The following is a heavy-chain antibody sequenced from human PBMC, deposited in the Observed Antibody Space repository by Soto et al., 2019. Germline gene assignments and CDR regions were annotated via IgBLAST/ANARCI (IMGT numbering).Heavy chain of an antibody. CDR3: AKPPDYNWNDY. CDR1: GFTFSSYT. CDR2: VSGSGSST. V-gene: IGHV3-23*01. D-gene: IGHD1-20*01. J-gene: IGHJ4*02. Sequence: EVQLLESGGGLVQPGGSLRLSCAASGFTFSSYTMSWVRQAPGKGLERISAVSGSGSSTYYADSVKGRFTSSRDNSKDTLYLQMNNMRAEDTAVYYCAKPPDYNWNDYWGQGTLVTVSS.